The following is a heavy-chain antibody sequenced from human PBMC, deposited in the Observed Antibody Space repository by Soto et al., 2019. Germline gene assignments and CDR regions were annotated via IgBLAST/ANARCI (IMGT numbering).Heavy chain of an antibody. Sequence: VQLVQSGGEVKQPGASVKVSCRASGYSFSNYGITWVRPAPGQGLEGMGWISGYNSNTNYAQKFEGRGRMTKDTTRSTAYLEVRSLRFDETAVYYCGRERQWEPIPYWGQGTPVTVSS. CDR3: GRERQWEPIPY. J-gene: IGHJ4*02. CDR2: ISGYNSNT. CDR1: GYSFSNYG. D-gene: IGHD1-26*01. V-gene: IGHV1-18*01.